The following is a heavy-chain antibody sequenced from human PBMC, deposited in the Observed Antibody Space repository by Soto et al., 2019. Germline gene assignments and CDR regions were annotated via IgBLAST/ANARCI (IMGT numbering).Heavy chain of an antibody. CDR3: ARVGGDYDAFDI. Sequence: GASVKVSCKASGYTFTSYAMHWVRQAPGQRLEWMGWINAGNGNTKYSQKFQGRVTITRDTSASTAYMELSSLRSEDTAVYYCARVGGDYDAFDIWGQGTMVTVSS. D-gene: IGHD4-17*01. CDR2: INAGNGNT. V-gene: IGHV1-3*01. J-gene: IGHJ3*02. CDR1: GYTFTSYA.